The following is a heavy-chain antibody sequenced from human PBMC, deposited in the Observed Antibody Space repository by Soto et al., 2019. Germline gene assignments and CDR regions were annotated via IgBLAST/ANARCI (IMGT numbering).Heavy chain of an antibody. V-gene: IGHV2-5*02. J-gene: IGHJ6*02. CDR2: IYWDDDK. D-gene: IGHD5-18*01. CDR1: GFSLSTSGVG. Sequence: SGPTLVNPTQTLTLTCTFSGFSLSTSGVGVGWIRRPPGKALEWLALIYWDDDKRYSPSLKSRLTITKDTSKNQVVLTMTNMDPVDTATYYCAHTKRYSLGWHYYYYGMDVWGQGTTVTVSS. CDR3: AHTKRYSLGWHYYYYGMDV.